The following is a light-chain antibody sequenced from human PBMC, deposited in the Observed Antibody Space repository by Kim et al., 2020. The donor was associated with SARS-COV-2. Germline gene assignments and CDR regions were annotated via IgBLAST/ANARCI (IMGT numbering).Light chain of an antibody. CDR2: QAS. CDR3: QQYDSYPYT. Sequence: SSSVGNRVTSTCRASQSISKWLAWYQQIPGKAPKLLIYQASTLGSGVPTRFSGRGSGTEFTLTINSLQPVDFATYYCQQYDSYPYTFGQGTKLEI. V-gene: IGKV1-5*03. J-gene: IGKJ2*01. CDR1: QSISKW.